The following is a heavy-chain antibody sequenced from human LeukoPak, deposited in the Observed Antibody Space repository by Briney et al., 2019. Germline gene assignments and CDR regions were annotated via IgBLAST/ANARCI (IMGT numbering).Heavy chain of an antibody. CDR3: AKDLYVAMSSSSIDY. D-gene: IGHD6-6*01. Sequence: GGSLRLSCAASGFTFSDYYMSWIRQAPGKGLEWVSYISSSGSTIYYADSVKGRFTISRDNSKNTLYLQMNSLRAEDTAVYYCAKDLYVAMSSSSIDYWGQGTLVTVSS. J-gene: IGHJ4*02. CDR2: ISSSGSTI. CDR1: GFTFSDYY. V-gene: IGHV3-11*01.